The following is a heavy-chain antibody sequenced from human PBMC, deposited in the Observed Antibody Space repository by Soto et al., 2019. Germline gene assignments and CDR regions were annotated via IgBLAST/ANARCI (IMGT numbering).Heavy chain of an antibody. CDR1: GGNFSSYT. J-gene: IGHJ6*03. V-gene: IGHV1-69*04. D-gene: IGHD3-3*02. CDR2: IIPILGIA. CDR3: AREHGIASAYYYYMDV. Sequence: ASVKVSCKASGGNFSSYTISWVRQAPGQGLEWMGRIIPILGIANYAQKFQGRVTITADKSTSTAYMELSSLRSEDTAVYYCAREHGIASAYYYYMDVWGKGTTVTVSS.